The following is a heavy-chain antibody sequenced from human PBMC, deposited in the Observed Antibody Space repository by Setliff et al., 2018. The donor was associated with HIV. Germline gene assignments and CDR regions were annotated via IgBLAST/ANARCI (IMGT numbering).Heavy chain of an antibody. V-gene: IGHV4-34*01. CDR3: ATTECRGADCPQMYDY. CDR1: GGSFSGSY. Sequence: SETLSLTCAVHGGSFSGSYWSWIRQPPGKGLEWIGELNYVGVTNYNPSLKSRVTISVEASKRQWSLKLNSVTAADTAVYFCATTECRGADCPQMYDYWGQGILVTVSS. D-gene: IGHD2-21*02. J-gene: IGHJ4*02. CDR2: LNYVGVT.